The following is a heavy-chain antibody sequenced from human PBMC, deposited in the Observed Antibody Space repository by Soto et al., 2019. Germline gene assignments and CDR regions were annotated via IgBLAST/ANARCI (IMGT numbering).Heavy chain of an antibody. CDR3: ARDRGPNTVDY. CDR1: GFSFTNYW. J-gene: IGHJ4*02. CDR2: INGDGSAI. Sequence: EVHLVASGGGLVQPGGSLRLSCVASGFSFTNYWMIWARQAPGKGLEGLAHINGDGSAIHSVDYVKGRFTISRDNAKRSLFLQINSLRAEDTAVYFWARDRGPNTVDYWGQGTLVTVSS. V-gene: IGHV3-7*01.